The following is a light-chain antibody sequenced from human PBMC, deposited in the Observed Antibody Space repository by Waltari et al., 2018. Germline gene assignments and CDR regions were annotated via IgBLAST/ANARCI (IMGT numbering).Light chain of an antibody. Sequence: SYVLTQPPSVSVAPGQTARITCGGNNIGGKRVHWYHQKPGQAPVLLIYYDSDRPSGVPERFSGSNSGNTATLTISRVEAGDEADYYCQVWHSSTDVIFGGGTKLTVL. V-gene: IGLV3-21*04. CDR2: YDS. J-gene: IGLJ2*01. CDR3: QVWHSSTDVI. CDR1: NIGGKR.